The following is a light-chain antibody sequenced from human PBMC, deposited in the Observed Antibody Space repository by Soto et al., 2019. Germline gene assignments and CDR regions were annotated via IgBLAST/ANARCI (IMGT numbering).Light chain of an antibody. CDR1: QDINSY. CDR2: AAS. Sequence: DVQMTQSPSSLSESVGDRVTITCRASQDINSYLAWYQQKPGNAPKSLIYAASSLQTGVPSRFSGSESGTDFTLTINNLQPEDSATYYCQQCNIYPLTFGGGTKVEIK. J-gene: IGKJ4*01. V-gene: IGKV1D-16*01. CDR3: QQCNIYPLT.